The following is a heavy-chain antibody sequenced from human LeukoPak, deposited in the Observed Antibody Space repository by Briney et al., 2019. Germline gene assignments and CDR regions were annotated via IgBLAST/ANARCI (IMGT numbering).Heavy chain of an antibody. Sequence: ASVKVSCKASGYTFTGYYMHWVRQAPGQGLEWMGWINPNSGGTNFAQKFQGRVTMTRDTSISTAYMELSRLRSDDTAVYYCAPDRVTGTTTGPYTNWFDPWGQGTLVTVSS. V-gene: IGHV1-2*02. CDR3: APDRVTGTTTGPYTNWFDP. CDR1: GYTFTGYY. J-gene: IGHJ5*02. CDR2: INPNSGGT. D-gene: IGHD1-20*01.